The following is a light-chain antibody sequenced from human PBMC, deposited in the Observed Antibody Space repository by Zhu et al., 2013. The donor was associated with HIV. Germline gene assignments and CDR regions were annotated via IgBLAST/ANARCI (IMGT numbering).Light chain of an antibody. CDR1: QTISSW. J-gene: IGKJ1*01. Sequence: DIKMTQSPSTLSASVGDRVIITCRASQTISSWLAWYQQKPGKAPNLLIYEASNLESGVPSRFSGSGSGTEFTLTISSLQPDDFATYYCQQYNSNSRTFGQGTKVEIK. V-gene: IGKV1-5*03. CDR3: QQYNSNSRT. CDR2: EAS.